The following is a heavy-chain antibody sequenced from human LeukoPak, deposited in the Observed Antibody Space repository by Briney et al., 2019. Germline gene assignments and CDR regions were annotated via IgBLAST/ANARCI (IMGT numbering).Heavy chain of an antibody. D-gene: IGHD3-10*01. CDR2: IWYDGSNK. CDR1: GFTFSSYG. J-gene: IGHJ5*02. V-gene: IGHV3-33*01. Sequence: PGGSLRLSCAASGFTFSSYGMHWVRQAPGKGLEWVAVIWYDGSNKYYADSVKGRFTISRDNSKNTLYLQMNSLRAEDTAVYYCARDHRGSPWPHNWFDPWGQGTLVTVSS. CDR3: ARDHRGSPWPHNWFDP.